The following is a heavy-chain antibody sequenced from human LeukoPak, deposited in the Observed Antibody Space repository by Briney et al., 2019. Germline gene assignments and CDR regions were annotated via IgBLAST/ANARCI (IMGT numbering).Heavy chain of an antibody. J-gene: IGHJ4*02. Sequence: GSSVKVSCKASGYTFTSYGISWVRQAPGQGLEWMGSISAYNGNTKYAQKLQSRVTMTTDTPTSTAYMELRSLRSDDTAVYYCARDRPDYYDSSAYLRGLYSAFGCWGQGTLVTVSS. V-gene: IGHV1-18*01. CDR1: GYTFTSYG. CDR2: ISAYNGNT. CDR3: ARDRPDYYDSSAYLRGLYSAFGC. D-gene: IGHD3-22*01.